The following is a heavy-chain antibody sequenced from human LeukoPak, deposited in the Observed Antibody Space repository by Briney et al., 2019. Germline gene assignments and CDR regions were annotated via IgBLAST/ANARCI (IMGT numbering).Heavy chain of an antibody. D-gene: IGHD5-24*01. Sequence: GGSLRLSCAASGFTFSDYCMSWIRQAPGKGLEWVSYISSSGSTIYYADSVKGRFTISRDNAKSSLYLQMNSLRAEDTAVYYCARVNVEGRSGFDYWGQGTLVTVSS. J-gene: IGHJ4*02. CDR1: GFTFSDYC. CDR2: ISSSGSTI. V-gene: IGHV3-11*01. CDR3: ARVNVEGRSGFDY.